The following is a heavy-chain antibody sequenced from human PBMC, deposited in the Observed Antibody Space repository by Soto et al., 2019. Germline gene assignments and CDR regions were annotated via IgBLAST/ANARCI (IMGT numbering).Heavy chain of an antibody. CDR1: GYPVTAYY. CDR2: INPATGAA. V-gene: IGHV1-2*02. J-gene: IGHJ3*02. CDR3: ARGGGVGVAGSAAFDM. D-gene: IGHD3-3*01. Sequence: QLHLVQSGAVVKKPGASVTVSCSASGYPVTAYYMHWVRQAPGRGLEWMGGINPATGAAKYTQTFQGRVTMTRDTSTSTGFMELSGLTSEVTAVFYCARGGGVGVAGSAAFDMWGQGTVVTVSS.